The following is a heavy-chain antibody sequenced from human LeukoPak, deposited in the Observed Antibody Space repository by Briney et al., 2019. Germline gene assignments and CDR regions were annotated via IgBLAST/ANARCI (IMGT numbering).Heavy chain of an antibody. J-gene: IGHJ4*02. CDR1: GFTFSSYS. Sequence: GGSLRLSCAASGFTFSSYSMNWVRQAPGKGLEWVSSISSSSNYIYYADSVKGRFTISRDNAKNSPYLQMSSLRAEDTAVYYCARLDSDDFWSGYQYPYYFDYWGQGTLVTVSS. V-gene: IGHV3-21*01. CDR2: ISSSSNYI. CDR3: ARLDSDDFWSGYQYPYYFDY. D-gene: IGHD3-3*01.